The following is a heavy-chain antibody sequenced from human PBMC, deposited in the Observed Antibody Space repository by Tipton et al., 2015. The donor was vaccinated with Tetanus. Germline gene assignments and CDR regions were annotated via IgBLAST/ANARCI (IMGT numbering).Heavy chain of an antibody. D-gene: IGHD1-14*01. Sequence: TLSLTCTVSGASVTTYYWYWMRQTPGKGLDWLGYMLYSGGTTKYNPSLKSRLSMSLHTSQNQFSLKLNSVTAADTAVYYCARRRGMIHTFDIWGQGTVVTVSS. CDR1: GASVTTYY. J-gene: IGHJ3*02. CDR3: ARRRGMIHTFDI. V-gene: IGHV4-59*02. CDR2: MLYSGGT.